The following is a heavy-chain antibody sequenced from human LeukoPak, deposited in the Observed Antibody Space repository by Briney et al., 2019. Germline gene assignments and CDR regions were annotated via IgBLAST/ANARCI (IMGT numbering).Heavy chain of an antibody. V-gene: IGHV4-38-2*02. Sequence: SETLSLTCTVSGYSISSGYYWGWIRQPPGRGLEWIGSIYHSGSTYYNPSLKSRVTISVDTSKNQFSLKLSSVTAADTAVYFCARGPYSYDSSGAFDIWGQGTMVTVSS. J-gene: IGHJ3*02. CDR2: IYHSGST. CDR1: GYSISSGYY. CDR3: ARGPYSYDSSGAFDI. D-gene: IGHD3-22*01.